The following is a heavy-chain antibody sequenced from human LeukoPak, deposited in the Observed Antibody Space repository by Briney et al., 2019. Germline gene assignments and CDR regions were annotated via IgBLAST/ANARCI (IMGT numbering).Heavy chain of an antibody. CDR2: INPHSGGT. J-gene: IGHJ4*02. Sequence: ASLKVSCKASGYTFNAYYIHWVRQPPGQGLEWMGWINPHSGGTTYAQKFQGRVTMTRTTSTSTVYMDLSSLTSDDTALYYCARERGGSPVTHFDNWGQGTLVTVSS. V-gene: IGHV1-2*02. CDR1: GYTFNAYY. CDR3: ARERGGSPVTHFDN. D-gene: IGHD4-17*01.